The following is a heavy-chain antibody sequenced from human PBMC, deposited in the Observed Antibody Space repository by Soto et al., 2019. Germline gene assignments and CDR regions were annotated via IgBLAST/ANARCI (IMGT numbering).Heavy chain of an antibody. D-gene: IGHD4-17*01. CDR1: GFTFSDYY. CDR3: ARARLTSTVTTGF. J-gene: IGHJ4*02. V-gene: IGHV3-11*05. Sequence: QVQLVESGGGLVKPGGSLRLSCAASGFTFSDYYMSWMRQAPGKGLEWVSYISSSSEFTNYADSVRGRFTISRDNAMDSLYLQMNSLRPEDTAGYYCARARLTSTVTTGFWGQGTLVTVSS. CDR2: ISSSSEFT.